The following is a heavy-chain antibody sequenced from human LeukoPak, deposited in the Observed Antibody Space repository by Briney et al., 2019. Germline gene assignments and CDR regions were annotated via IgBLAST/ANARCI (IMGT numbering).Heavy chain of an antibody. Sequence: SETLSLTCIVSGGSISSYYWSWIRQPAGKGLEWIGRIYTSGSTHYNPSLKSRVTMSVDTSKSQFSLKLRSVTAADTAVYYCAIGTPHLDYGDEVAVWFDPWGQGTLVTVSS. J-gene: IGHJ5*02. D-gene: IGHD4-17*01. CDR1: GGSISSYY. CDR2: IYTSGST. CDR3: AIGTPHLDYGDEVAVWFDP. V-gene: IGHV4-4*07.